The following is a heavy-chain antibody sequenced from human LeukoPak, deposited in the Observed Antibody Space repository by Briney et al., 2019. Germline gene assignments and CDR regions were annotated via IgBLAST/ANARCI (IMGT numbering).Heavy chain of an antibody. Sequence: SETLSLTCTVSGGSISSSSYYWGWIRQPPWKGLEWIGSIYYSGSTYYNPSLKSRVTISVDTSKNQSSLKLSSVTAADTAVYYCAREPQNYYDSSGPPIWGQGTLVTVSS. D-gene: IGHD3-22*01. CDR3: AREPQNYYDSSGPPI. CDR1: GGSISSSSYY. J-gene: IGHJ4*02. CDR2: IYYSGST. V-gene: IGHV4-39*02.